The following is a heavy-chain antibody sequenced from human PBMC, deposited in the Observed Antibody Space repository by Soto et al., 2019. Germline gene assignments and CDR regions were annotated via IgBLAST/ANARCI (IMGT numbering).Heavy chain of an antibody. CDR3: ARDALSVDTGYYYYYGMDV. J-gene: IGHJ6*02. Sequence: QVQLVQSGAEVKKPGSSVKVSCKASGGTFSSYTISWVRQAPGQGLEWMGRIIPILGIANYAQKFQGRVTITADKSTSTAYMELSSLRSEGTAVYYCARDALSVDTGYYYYYGMDVWGQGTTVTVSS. CDR2: IIPILGIA. CDR1: GGTFSSYT. D-gene: IGHD5-18*01. V-gene: IGHV1-69*08.